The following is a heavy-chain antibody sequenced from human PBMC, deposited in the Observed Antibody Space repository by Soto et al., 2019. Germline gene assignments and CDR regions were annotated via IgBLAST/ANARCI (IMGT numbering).Heavy chain of an antibody. Sequence: ASVKVSCKASGYTFTSYGITWVRQAPGQGLEWMGWISAHNGNTDYAQKLQGRVIVTRDTSTSTAYMELRSLRSDGTAVYYCARGRYGDYWGQGALVTVS. D-gene: IGHD1-1*01. J-gene: IGHJ4*02. V-gene: IGHV1-18*01. CDR3: ARGRYGDY. CDR2: ISAHNGNT. CDR1: GYTFTSYG.